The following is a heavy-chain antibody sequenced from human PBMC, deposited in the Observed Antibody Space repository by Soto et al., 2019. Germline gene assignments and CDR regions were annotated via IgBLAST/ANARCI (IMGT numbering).Heavy chain of an antibody. CDR3: AREDRISAPGGIWFHP. CDR2: VYHNGRT. V-gene: IGHV4-59*01. J-gene: IGHJ5*02. Sequence: SETLSLPCHVSGGSIGNYYWSWIRQDPGKGLEWIGYVYHNGRTSYNPSLKSRVSISVDRSKNQFSLNLSSVTAADTAVYYCAREDRISAPGGIWFHPWGGRSLVTV. D-gene: IGHD6-13*01. CDR1: GGSIGNYY.